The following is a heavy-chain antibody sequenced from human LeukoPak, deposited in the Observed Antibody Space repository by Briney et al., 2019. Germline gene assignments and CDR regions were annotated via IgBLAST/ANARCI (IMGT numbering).Heavy chain of an antibody. Sequence: ASVKVSCKASGYTFTSYAMHWVRQAPGQRLEWMGWINAGNGNTKYSQKFRGRVTITRDTSASTAYMELSSLRSEDTAVYYCARDRDYDPPQGFDYWGQGTLVTVSS. CDR2: INAGNGNT. CDR3: ARDRDYDPPQGFDY. J-gene: IGHJ4*02. V-gene: IGHV1-3*01. D-gene: IGHD3-22*01. CDR1: GYTFTSYA.